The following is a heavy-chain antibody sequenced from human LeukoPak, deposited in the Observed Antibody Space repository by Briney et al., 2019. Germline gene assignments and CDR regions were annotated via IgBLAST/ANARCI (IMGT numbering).Heavy chain of an antibody. CDR1: GFTFSSYG. CDR2: IWYDGSNK. J-gene: IGHJ4*02. V-gene: IGHV3-33*01. CDR3: ARSGDDYGDYIDY. D-gene: IGHD4-17*01. Sequence: GGSLRLSCAASGFTFSSYGMHWVRQAPGKGLEWVAVIWYDGSNKYYADSVKGRFTISRDNSKNTLYLQMNSLRAEDTAVYYCARSGDDYGDYIDYWGQGTLVTVSS.